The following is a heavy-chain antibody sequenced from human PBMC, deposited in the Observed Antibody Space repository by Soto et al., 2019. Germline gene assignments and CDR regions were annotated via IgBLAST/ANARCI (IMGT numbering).Heavy chain of an antibody. J-gene: IGHJ4*02. CDR1: GFTFSGYA. V-gene: IGHV3-64D*08. D-gene: IGHD4-4*01. CDR3: VEGNSNYVWNMGH. CDR2: ISTDGSAT. Sequence: EVQLEESGGGLVQPGGSLRLSCSASGFTFSGYAMHWVRQTPRKGLAYVSSISTDGSATYYADSVRGRFTVSRDNSKNTLYLQMSSLRPEDTAVYYCVEGNSNYVWNMGHWGQGTLVTVSS.